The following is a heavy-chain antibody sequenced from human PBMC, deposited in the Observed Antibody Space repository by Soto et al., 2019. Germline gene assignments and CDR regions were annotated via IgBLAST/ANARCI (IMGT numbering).Heavy chain of an antibody. V-gene: IGHV3-30*18. Sequence: QVQLVESGGGVVKPGRSLRLSCAASGFTFSSYGMHWVRQAPGKGLEWVAVISYDGSNKYYADSVKGRFTISRDNSKNTLYLQMNSLRAEDTAVYYCAKGVEGGSYLDYWGQGTLVTVSS. CDR1: GFTFSSYG. J-gene: IGHJ4*02. CDR2: ISYDGSNK. CDR3: AKGVEGGSYLDY. D-gene: IGHD1-26*01.